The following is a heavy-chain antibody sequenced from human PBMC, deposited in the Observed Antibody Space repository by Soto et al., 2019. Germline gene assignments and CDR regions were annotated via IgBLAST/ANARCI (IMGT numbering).Heavy chain of an antibody. CDR3: CKSRPERAFDI. V-gene: IGHV4-59*01. CDR1: GGSISSYY. D-gene: IGHD6-25*01. Sequence: SETLSLTCTVSGGSISSYYWSWIRQPPGKGLEWIGYIYYSGSTNYNPSLKSRVTISVDTSKNQFSLKLSSVTAADTAVYYCCKSRPERAFDIWGQGTMVTVSS. CDR2: IYYSGST. J-gene: IGHJ3*02.